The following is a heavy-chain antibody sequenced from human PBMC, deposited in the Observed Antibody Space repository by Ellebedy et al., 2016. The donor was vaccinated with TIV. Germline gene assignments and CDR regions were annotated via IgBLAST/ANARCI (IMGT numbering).Heavy chain of an antibody. V-gene: IGHV3-53*01. J-gene: IGHJ4*02. Sequence: GESLKISCAASGFTVSSNHMNWVRQAPGKGLEWVSIIYPDGGAYYAGSVKGRFTISRDSSQNTLSLQMNSLRVEDAAVYYCARATLYNRGDNWGQGTLVTVSA. CDR3: ARATLYNRGDN. D-gene: IGHD1-1*01. CDR1: GFTVSSNH. CDR2: IYPDGGA.